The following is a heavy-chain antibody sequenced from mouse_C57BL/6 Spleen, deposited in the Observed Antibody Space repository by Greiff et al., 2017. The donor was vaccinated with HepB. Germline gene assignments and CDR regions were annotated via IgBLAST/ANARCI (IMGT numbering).Heavy chain of an antibody. D-gene: IGHD3-2*02. CDR1: GFSFTSYA. J-gene: IGHJ4*01. CDR3: CRAETAQAMDD. Sequence: QVQLKESGPGLVAPSQCLSITCTVSGFSFTSYAISWVRQPPGKGLEWLGVIWTGGGTNYNSAHKSRLSISKDNTKSQVFFKMHNRQTADTARDYCCRAETAQAMDDWGQGTSVTVSS. V-gene: IGHV2-9-1*01. CDR2: IWTGGGT.